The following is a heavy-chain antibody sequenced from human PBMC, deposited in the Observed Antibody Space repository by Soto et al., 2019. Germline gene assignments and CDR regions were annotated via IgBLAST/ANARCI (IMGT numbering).Heavy chain of an antibody. CDR3: ARSATSSRGTRYGMDV. J-gene: IGHJ6*02. CDR1: GGTFSSYA. D-gene: IGHD3-10*01. CDR2: IIPIFGTA. V-gene: IGHV1-69*13. Sequence: SVKVSCKASGGTFSSYAISWVRQAPGQGLEWMGGIIPIFGTANYAQKFQGRVTITADESTSTAYMELSSLRSEDTAVYYCARSATSSRGTRYGMDVWGQGTTVTVSS.